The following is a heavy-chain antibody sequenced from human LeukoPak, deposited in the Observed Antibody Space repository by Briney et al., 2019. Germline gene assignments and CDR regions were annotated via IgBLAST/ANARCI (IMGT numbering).Heavy chain of an antibody. Sequence: ASVKVSCKVSGYTLTELSMHWVRQAPGKGLEWMGGFDPEDGETIYAQKFQGRVTMTEDTSTDTAYMELSSLRSEDTAVYYCATGPRYLDWFRYYYGMDVWGQGTTVTVSS. D-gene: IGHD3-9*01. V-gene: IGHV1-24*01. CDR1: GYTLTELS. CDR3: ATGPRYLDWFRYYYGMDV. CDR2: FDPEDGET. J-gene: IGHJ6*02.